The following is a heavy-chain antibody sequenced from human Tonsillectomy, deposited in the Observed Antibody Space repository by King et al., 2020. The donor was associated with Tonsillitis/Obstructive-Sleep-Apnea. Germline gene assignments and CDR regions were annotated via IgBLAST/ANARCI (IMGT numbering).Heavy chain of an antibody. V-gene: IGHV4-59*01. Sequence: QLQESGPGLVKPSETLSLTCTVSGGSISSYYWSWIRQPPGKGLEWIGYIYYSGSTNYNPSLKSRVTISVDTSKNQFSLKLSSVTAADTDVYYCAREHSGVRGAYSFDYWGQGPLVTVSS. CDR3: AREHSGVRGAYSFDY. CDR2: IYYSGST. D-gene: IGHD3-10*01. J-gene: IGHJ4*02. CDR1: GGSISSYY.